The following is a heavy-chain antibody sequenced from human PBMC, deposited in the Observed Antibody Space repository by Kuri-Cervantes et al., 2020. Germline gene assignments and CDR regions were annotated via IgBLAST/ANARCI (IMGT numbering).Heavy chain of an antibody. J-gene: IGHJ3*02. V-gene: IGHV3-30*03. CDR1: GFTFSSYG. D-gene: IGHD2-15*01. CDR3: ARGGPGYCSGGSFPVDVFDI. Sequence: LSLTCAASGFTFSSYGMHWVRQAPGKGLEWVAVISYDGSNKYYADSVKSRFTISRDNSKNTLYLQMNRLRAEDTAVYYCARGGPGYCSGGSFPVDVFDIWGQGTMVTVSS. CDR2: ISYDGSNK.